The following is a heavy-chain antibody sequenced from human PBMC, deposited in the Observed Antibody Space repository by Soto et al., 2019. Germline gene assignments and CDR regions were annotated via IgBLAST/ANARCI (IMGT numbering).Heavy chain of an antibody. J-gene: IGHJ5*02. CDR3: ARAWDIVLVVAATQGSWFDP. Sequence: QVQLVQSGAEVQKPGSSVKVSCKASGGTFSSYAISWVRQAPGQGLEWMGGIIPIFGTANYAQKFQGRVTITADESTSTAYMEQSSLRSEDTAVYDCARAWDIVLVVAATQGSWFDPWGQGTLVTVSS. D-gene: IGHD2-15*01. V-gene: IGHV1-69*01. CDR2: IIPIFGTA. CDR1: GGTFSSYA.